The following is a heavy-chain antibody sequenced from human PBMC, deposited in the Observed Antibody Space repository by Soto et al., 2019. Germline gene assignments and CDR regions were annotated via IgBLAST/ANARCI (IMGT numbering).Heavy chain of an antibody. CDR3: AREVPSNYDFWTRYYYYYYGMDV. V-gene: IGHV1-46*01. D-gene: IGHD3-3*01. CDR1: GYTFTSYY. CDR2: INPSGGST. J-gene: IGHJ6*02. Sequence: GASVKVSCKASGYTFTSYYMHWVRQAPGQGLEWMGIINPSGGSTSYAQKFQGRVTMTRDTSTSTVYMELSSLRSEDTAVYYCAREVPSNYDFWTRYYYYYYGMDVWGQGTTVTVS.